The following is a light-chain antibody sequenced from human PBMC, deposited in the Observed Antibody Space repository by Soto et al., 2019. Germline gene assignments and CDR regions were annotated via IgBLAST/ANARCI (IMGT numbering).Light chain of an antibody. CDR3: SSHTSNSTLVV. V-gene: IGLV2-14*01. J-gene: IGLJ2*01. CDR1: SSDVGGYNY. CDR2: EVS. Sequence: QSALTQPASVSGSPGQSITISCTGTSSDVGGYNYVSWYQQHPGKAPKLMIYEVSNRPSGVSNRFSGSKSGNTASLTISGLQAEDEADYYCSSHTSNSTLVVFGGGTKLTVL.